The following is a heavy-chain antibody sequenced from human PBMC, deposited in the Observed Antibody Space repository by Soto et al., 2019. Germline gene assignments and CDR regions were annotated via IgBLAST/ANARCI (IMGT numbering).Heavy chain of an antibody. J-gene: IGHJ4*02. CDR2: IYYTGST. D-gene: IGHD6-13*01. CDR1: GGSFSGYY. CDR3: ARGVFPDY. Sequence: SETLSLTCTVSGGSFSGYYWSWIRQPPGKGLEWIGYIYYTGSTNYNPSLKSRVTISLDTSKNQFSLKLSSMTAADTAVYYCARGVFPDYWGQGTLVTSPQ. V-gene: IGHV4-59*01.